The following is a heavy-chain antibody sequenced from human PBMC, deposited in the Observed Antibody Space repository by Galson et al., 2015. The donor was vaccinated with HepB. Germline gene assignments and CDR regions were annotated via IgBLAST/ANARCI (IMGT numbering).Heavy chain of an antibody. CDR1: GFSLSTSGVG. CDR2: IYWDDDK. D-gene: IGHD6-13*01. Sequence: PALVKPTQTLTLTCAFSGFSLSTSGVGVGWIRQPPGKALEWLALIYWDDDKRYSPSLKSRLTITKDTSKNQVVLTMTNMDPVDTATYYCAHRTAAAGTIVGRHAFDIWGQGTMVTVSS. CDR3: AHRTAAAGTIVGRHAFDI. V-gene: IGHV2-5*02. J-gene: IGHJ3*02.